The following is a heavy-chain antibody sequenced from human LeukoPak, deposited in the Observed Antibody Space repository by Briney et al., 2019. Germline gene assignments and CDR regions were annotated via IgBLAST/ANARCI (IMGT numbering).Heavy chain of an antibody. V-gene: IGHV1-8*03. J-gene: IGHJ4*02. D-gene: IGHD5-12*01. CDR1: GYTFTSYD. CDR3: ARGGWGSGYDDY. CDR2: MNPNSGNT. Sequence: ASVKVSCKASGYTFTSYDINWVRQATGQGLEWMGWMNPNSGNTGYAQKFQGRVTITRNTSIGTAYMELSSLRSEDTAVYYCARGGWGSGYDDYWGQGTLVTVSS.